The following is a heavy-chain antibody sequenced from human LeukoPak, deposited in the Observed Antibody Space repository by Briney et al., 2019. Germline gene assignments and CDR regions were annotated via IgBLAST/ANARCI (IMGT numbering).Heavy chain of an antibody. J-gene: IGHJ3*02. D-gene: IGHD1-1*01. CDR2: ISASGDVT. CDR3: AKSLFTSATGTGRAFHI. CDR1: GFTFSKFP. Sequence: PGGSLRLSCAASGFTFSKFPMGWVRQAPGRGLEWVSAISASGDVTFYADSLRGRFTISRDNSKSTLYLQMNGLRAEDTAIFYCAKSLFTSATGTGRAFHIWXQGTRVTVSS. V-gene: IGHV3-23*01.